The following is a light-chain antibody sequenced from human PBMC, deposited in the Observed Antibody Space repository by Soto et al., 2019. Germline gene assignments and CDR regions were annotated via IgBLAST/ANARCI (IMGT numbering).Light chain of an antibody. CDR2: GNS. CDR3: RSSDSSLSGSVV. CDR1: SSNIGAGYD. Sequence: QSVLTQPPSVSGAPGQWVTISCTGSSSNIGAGYDVHWYQQLPGIAPKLLIYGNSNRPSGVPDRSSGSKSGTTATLAITGLQAEDEDDYYCRSSDSSLSGSVVFGKGTKLT. V-gene: IGLV1-40*01. J-gene: IGLJ3*02.